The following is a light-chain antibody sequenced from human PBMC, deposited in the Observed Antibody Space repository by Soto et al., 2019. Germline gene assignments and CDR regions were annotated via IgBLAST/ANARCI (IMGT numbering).Light chain of an antibody. CDR2: RNN. J-gene: IGLJ1*01. V-gene: IGLV1-47*01. CDR3: QSYDRSLSGSF. CDR1: SSNIGSNY. Sequence: QSVRTQPPSSSGTPGQRVTISCSGSSSNIGSNYVYWYQQLPGTAPTNLLYRNNQRPSGVPDRFSGSRSATSASLTITGLQAEDEADYYCQSYDRSLSGSFFGTGNKVTVL.